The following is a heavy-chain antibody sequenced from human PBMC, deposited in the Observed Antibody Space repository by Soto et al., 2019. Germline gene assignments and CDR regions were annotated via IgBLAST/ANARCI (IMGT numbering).Heavy chain of an antibody. CDR3: ARDRDYYDSSGYYYYYYYGMDV. V-gene: IGHV3-33*01. J-gene: IGHJ6*02. Sequence: PGGSLRLSCAASGFTFSSYGMHWVRQAPGKGLEWVAVIWYDGSNKYYADSVKGRFTISRDNSKNTLYLQMNSLRAEDTAVYYCARDRDYYDSSGYYYYYYYGMDVWCQGTTVTVAS. CDR1: GFTFSSYG. D-gene: IGHD3-22*01. CDR2: IWYDGSNK.